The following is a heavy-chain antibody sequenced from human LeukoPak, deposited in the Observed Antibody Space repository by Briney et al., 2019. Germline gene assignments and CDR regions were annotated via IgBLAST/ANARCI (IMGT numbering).Heavy chain of an antibody. Sequence: PSQTLSLTCAISGDSVSSNSAAWNWIRQSPSRGLEWLGRTYYRSKWYNDYAVSVKSRITINPDTSKNQFSLQLNSVTPEDTAVYYCARVAYDYVWGSYRESYCYYGMDVWGQGTTVTVSS. CDR1: GDSVSSNSAA. D-gene: IGHD3-16*02. CDR2: TYYRSKWYN. V-gene: IGHV6-1*01. J-gene: IGHJ6*02. CDR3: ARVAYDYVWGSYRESYCYYGMDV.